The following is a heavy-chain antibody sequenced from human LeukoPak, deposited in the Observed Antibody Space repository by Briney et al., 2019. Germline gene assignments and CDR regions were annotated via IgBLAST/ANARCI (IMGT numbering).Heavy chain of an antibody. V-gene: IGHV3-64*01. CDR3: ARDRWGCTSTSCYDFGY. J-gene: IGHJ4*02. Sequence: GGSLGLSCAASGFTFSNYAMHWVRQAPGKGLEYVSAISSDGVSTYYANSVKGRFTISRDNSKNTLYLQMGSLRAGDMAVYYCARDRWGCTSTSCYDFGYWGQGTLVTVSS. CDR1: GFTFSNYA. CDR2: ISSDGVST. D-gene: IGHD2-2*01.